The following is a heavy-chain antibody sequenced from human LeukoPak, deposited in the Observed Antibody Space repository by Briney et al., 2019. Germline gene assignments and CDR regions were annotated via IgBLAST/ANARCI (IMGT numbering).Heavy chain of an antibody. J-gene: IGHJ6*03. Sequence: SETLSLTCIVYGGSFTDYYWTWIRQSPGKGLEWIGEINHSGSTNYNPSLKSRVTISVDTSKNQFSLKLSSVTAADTAVYYCARGSSYYYYYYMDVWGKGTTVTVSS. CDR2: INHSGST. CDR3: ARGSSYYYYYYMDV. V-gene: IGHV4-34*01. CDR1: GGSFTDYY.